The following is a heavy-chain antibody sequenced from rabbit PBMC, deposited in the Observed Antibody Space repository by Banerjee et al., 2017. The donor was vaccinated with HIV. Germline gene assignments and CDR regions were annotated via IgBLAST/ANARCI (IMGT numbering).Heavy chain of an antibody. CDR3: ARVTGSVWGVGFGL. V-gene: IGHV1S40*01. J-gene: IGHJ4*01. CDR2: IYTGSGST. CDR1: GLDFGASYW. Sequence: QSLEESGGGLVRPGGSLTLTCKASGLDFGASYWICWVRQAPGKGLEWIGCIYTGSGSTYYASWAKGRFTISKTSSTTVTLQMTSLTAADTATYFCARVTGSVWGVGFGLWGQGTLVTVS. D-gene: IGHD4-1*01.